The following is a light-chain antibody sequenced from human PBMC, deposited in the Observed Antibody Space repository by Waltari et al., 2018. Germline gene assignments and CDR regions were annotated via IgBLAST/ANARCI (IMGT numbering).Light chain of an antibody. CDR1: RPTVGSNT. CDR2: SNN. Sequence: QSVLTPPPPASGPPGQTVTIPCSGSRPTVGSNTVTWFQQVPGTAPKLLIYSNNQRPSGVPDRFSGSKSGPSASLAISGLQSEDEADYYCAAWDDSLNAYVFGTGTQVPVL. J-gene: IGLJ1*01. V-gene: IGLV1-44*01. CDR3: AAWDDSLNAYV.